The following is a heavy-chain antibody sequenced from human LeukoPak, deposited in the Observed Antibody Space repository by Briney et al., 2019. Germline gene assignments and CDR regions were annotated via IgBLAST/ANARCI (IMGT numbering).Heavy chain of an antibody. J-gene: IGHJ4*02. D-gene: IGHD6-6*01. CDR2: ISPTGSTT. V-gene: IGHV3-74*01. CDR3: ARGPNSNWSGLDF. Sequence: GGSLRLSCTASGFSFSGHWMHWARQLPGKGLVWVSRISPTGSTTSYADSVKGRFTVSRDNAKNTLYLQVNNLRAEDTAVYYCARGPNSNWSGLDFWGQGILVTVSS. CDR1: GFSFSGHW.